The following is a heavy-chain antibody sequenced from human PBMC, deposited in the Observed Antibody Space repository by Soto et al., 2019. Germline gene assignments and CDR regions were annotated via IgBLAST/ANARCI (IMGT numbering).Heavy chain of an antibody. CDR1: GGTFSSYA. D-gene: IGHD3-22*01. V-gene: IGHV1-69*13. J-gene: IGHJ4*02. Sequence: SVKVSWKASGGTFSSYAISWVRQAPGQGLEWMGGIIPIFGTANYAQKFQGRVTITADESTSTAYMELSSLRSEDTAVYYCARVRLRYYDSSGYHYVFAYWGQGTLVTVSS. CDR2: IIPIFGTA. CDR3: ARVRLRYYDSSGYHYVFAY.